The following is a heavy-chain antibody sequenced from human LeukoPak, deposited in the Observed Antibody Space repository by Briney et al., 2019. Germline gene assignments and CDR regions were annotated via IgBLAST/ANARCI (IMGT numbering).Heavy chain of an antibody. Sequence: SETLSLTCTVSGGSITSYYWSWIRQPPGKGLEWIGYIYYSGSTDYNPSLKSRVTISVDTSKHQFALKVNSVTAADTAVYYCARGRMPAAHFDYWGQGTLVTVSS. V-gene: IGHV4-59*01. CDR3: ARGRMPAAHFDY. CDR2: IYYSGST. D-gene: IGHD2-2*01. J-gene: IGHJ4*02. CDR1: GGSITSYY.